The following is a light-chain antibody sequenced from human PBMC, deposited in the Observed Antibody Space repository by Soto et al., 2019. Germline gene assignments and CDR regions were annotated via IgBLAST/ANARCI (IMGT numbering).Light chain of an antibody. CDR1: QRVLYSSNNKNY. J-gene: IGKJ4*01. CDR2: WAS. CDR3: QQYYSSPS. V-gene: IGKV4-1*01. Sequence: DIVMTQSPDSLAVSLGERATINCKSSQRVLYSSNNKNYLAWYQHKPGQSPKLLIYWASTRESGVPDRFSGSGSGTYFTLTISSLQAEDVAVYYCQQYYSSPSFGGGTKVEIK.